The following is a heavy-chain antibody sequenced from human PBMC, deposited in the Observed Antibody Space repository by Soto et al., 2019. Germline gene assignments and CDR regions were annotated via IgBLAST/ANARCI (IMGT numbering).Heavy chain of an antibody. CDR2: ISSSSSTI. V-gene: IGHV3-48*01. CDR1: GFTFSSYS. CDR3: ARDRWVNYYYYMDV. J-gene: IGHJ6*03. Sequence: GGSLRLSCAASGFTFSSYSMNWVRQAPGKGLEWVSYISSSSSTIYYADSVKGRFTISRDNAKNSLYLQMNSLRAEDTAVYYCARDRWVNYYYYMDVWGKGTTVTVSS. D-gene: IGHD1-26*01.